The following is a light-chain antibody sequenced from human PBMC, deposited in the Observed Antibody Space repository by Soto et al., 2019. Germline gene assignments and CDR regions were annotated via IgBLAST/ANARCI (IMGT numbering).Light chain of an antibody. V-gene: IGLV2-8*01. CDR2: EVT. Sequence: QSALTQPPSASGSPGQSVTISCTGTSSDVGGYHYVSWYQQHPGKAPKLMIHEVTKRPSGVPDRVSGSKSGNTASLTVSGLQGEDEADYYCSSYAGSNNLVFGGGTKLTV. CDR1: SSDVGGYHY. CDR3: SSYAGSNNLV. J-gene: IGLJ2*01.